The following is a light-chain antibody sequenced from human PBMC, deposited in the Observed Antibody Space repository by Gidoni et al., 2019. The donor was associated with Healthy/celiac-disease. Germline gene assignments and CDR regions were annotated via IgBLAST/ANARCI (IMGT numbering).Light chain of an antibody. V-gene: IGKV1-33*01. CDR3: QQYDNLPPFT. CDR2: DAS. J-gene: IGKJ4*01. Sequence: DIQMTQSPSSLSASVGDRVTITCQASQDIRNYLNWYQQKPGKAPKLLIYDASNLETGVPSRFSGSGSGTDFTFTISSLQPEDIATYYCQQYDNLPPFTFXGXTKVEIK. CDR1: QDIRNY.